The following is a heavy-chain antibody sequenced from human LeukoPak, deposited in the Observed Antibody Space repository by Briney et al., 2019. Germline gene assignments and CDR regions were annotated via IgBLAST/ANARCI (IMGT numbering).Heavy chain of an antibody. D-gene: IGHD3-22*01. CDR3: TKPLARYDSSGYYPGHFDS. CDR1: GFTFSSYW. J-gene: IGHJ4*02. CDR2: IKQVGSEK. V-gene: IGHV3-7*03. Sequence: GRSLRLSCAASGFTFSSYWMSWVRQPPGKGLEWVAKIKQVGSEKYYVYSVKCRFTISRDNAKNSLYLQMNSLRAEETAVYYCTKPLARYDSSGYYPGHFDSWGQGTLVTVSS.